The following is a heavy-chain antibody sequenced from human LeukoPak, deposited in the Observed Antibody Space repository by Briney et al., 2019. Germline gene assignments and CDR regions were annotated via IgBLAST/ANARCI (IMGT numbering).Heavy chain of an antibody. J-gene: IGHJ4*02. CDR3: ARIRSARGYSYGPFDY. CDR1: GGSVSSGSYY. V-gene: IGHV4-61*01. Sequence: SETLSLTCTVSGGSVSSGSYYWSWIRQPPGKGLEWIGYIYYSGSTNYNPSLKSRVTISVDTSKNQFSLKLSSVTAADTAVYYCARIRSARGYSYGPFDYWGQGTLVTVSS. D-gene: IGHD5-18*01. CDR2: IYYSGST.